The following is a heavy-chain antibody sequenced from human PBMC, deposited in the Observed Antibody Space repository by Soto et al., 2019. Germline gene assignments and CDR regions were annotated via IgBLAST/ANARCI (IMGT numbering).Heavy chain of an antibody. CDR1: GFTFSTYA. D-gene: IGHD3-22*01. J-gene: IGHJ4*02. Sequence: EVQLLESGGTLVQRGGSLRLSCAASGFTFSTYAMGWVRQAPGKGLEWISSISGSGDSTDYADSVKGRFTVSRDNSKNTLYLQMNSLRAEDMAVYYCARDRYMIVAGYHFDYWGQGTLVTVSS. V-gene: IGHV3-23*01. CDR3: ARDRYMIVAGYHFDY. CDR2: ISGSGDST.